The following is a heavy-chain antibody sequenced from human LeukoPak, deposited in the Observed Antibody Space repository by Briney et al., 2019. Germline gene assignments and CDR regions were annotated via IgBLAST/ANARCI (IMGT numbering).Heavy chain of an antibody. CDR2: ISSSSTYM. D-gene: IGHD1-26*01. CDR3: ARDISDDY. CDR1: GFTFSSYT. Sequence: KPGGSLRLSCAASGFTFSSYTMNWVRQAPGRGLEWVSRISSSSTYMLYADSAKGRFTISRDNAKNSLYLQMNSLRAEDTAVYYCARDISDDYWGQGTLVTVSS. J-gene: IGHJ4*02. V-gene: IGHV3-21*01.